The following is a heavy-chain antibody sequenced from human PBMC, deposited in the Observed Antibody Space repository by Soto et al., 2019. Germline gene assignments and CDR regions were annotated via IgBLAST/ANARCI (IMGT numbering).Heavy chain of an antibody. CDR1: GFTFRLTD. V-gene: IGHV3-23*01. Sequence: PGGSLRLSCAASGFTFRLTDLSWVRQAPGKGLEWVAAIGRNTHYADSVQGRFTISRDNSRDTLYLQMYSLRAEDTAEYHCVYCSSDSCRLSPFDVWGHGTLVTVSS. D-gene: IGHD2-2*01. J-gene: IGHJ4*01. CDR3: VYCSSDSCRLSPFDV. CDR2: IGRNT.